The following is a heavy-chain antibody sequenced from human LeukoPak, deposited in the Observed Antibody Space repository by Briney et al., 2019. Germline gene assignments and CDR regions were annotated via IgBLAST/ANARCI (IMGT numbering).Heavy chain of an antibody. V-gene: IGHV4-39*01. CDR1: GGSLSSSSYY. Sequence: PSETLSLTCTVSGGSLSSSSYYWGWIRQPPGKGLEWIGSIYYSGSTYYNPSLKSRVTISVDTSKNQFSLKLSSVTAADTAVYYCARQKQQLVVWFDPWGQGTLVTVSS. CDR3: ARQKQQLVVWFDP. D-gene: IGHD6-13*01. CDR2: IYYSGST. J-gene: IGHJ5*02.